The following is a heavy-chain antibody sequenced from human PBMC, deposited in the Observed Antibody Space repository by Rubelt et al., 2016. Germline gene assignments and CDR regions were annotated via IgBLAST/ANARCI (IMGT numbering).Heavy chain of an antibody. Sequence: EVQLLESGGGLVQPGGSLRLSCAASGFTFSSYVMSWVRQAPGKGLEWVSAISGSGGSTYYADSVKGRFTISRDKSKNTRYLQMNSLRAEDTAVYYCAKVPIRTVTSTFDYWGQETLVTVSS. D-gene: IGHD4-17*01. CDR1: GFTFSSYV. CDR3: AKVPIRTVTSTFDY. CDR2: ISGSGGST. V-gene: IGHV3-23*01. J-gene: IGHJ4*02.